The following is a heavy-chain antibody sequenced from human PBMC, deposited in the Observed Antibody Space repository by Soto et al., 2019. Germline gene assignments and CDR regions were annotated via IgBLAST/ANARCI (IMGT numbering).Heavy chain of an antibody. Sequence: ASVKVSCKASGYTFTGYYMHWVRQAPGQGLEWMGWINPNSGGTNYAQKFQGRVTMTRDTSISTAYMELSRLRSDDTAVYYCALQEYYYYGMDVWGQGTTVTVSS. CDR1: GYTFTGYY. J-gene: IGHJ6*02. V-gene: IGHV1-2*02. CDR2: INPNSGGT. CDR3: ALQEYYYYGMDV.